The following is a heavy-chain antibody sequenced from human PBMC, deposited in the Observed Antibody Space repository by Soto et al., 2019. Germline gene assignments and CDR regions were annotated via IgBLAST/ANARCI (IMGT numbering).Heavy chain of an antibody. CDR2: INHSGST. CDR1: GGSFSGYY. Sequence: SLTCAVYGGSFSGYYWSWIRQPPGKGLEWIGEINHSGSTNYNPSLKSRVTISVDTSKNQFSLKLSSVTAADTAVYYCARGGNSGYAYWGQGTLVTSPQ. D-gene: IGHD5-12*01. V-gene: IGHV4-34*01. J-gene: IGHJ4*02. CDR3: ARGGNSGYAY.